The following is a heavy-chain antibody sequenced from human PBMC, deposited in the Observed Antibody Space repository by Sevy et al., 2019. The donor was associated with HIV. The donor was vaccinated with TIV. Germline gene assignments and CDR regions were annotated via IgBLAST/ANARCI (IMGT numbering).Heavy chain of an antibody. J-gene: IGHJ4*02. V-gene: IGHV3-30-3*01. CDR2: ISYDGSSK. Sequence: GGSLRLSCAASGFSVSTHAMHWVRQAPGKGLEWVALISYDGSSKHYADSVKGRLTMSRDNSKNTLYLQMSSLRPDDTAVYDCTRDAGYSTGWYPSDYWGQGTLVTVSS. CDR1: GFSVSTHA. D-gene: IGHD6-19*01. CDR3: TRDAGYSTGWYPSDY.